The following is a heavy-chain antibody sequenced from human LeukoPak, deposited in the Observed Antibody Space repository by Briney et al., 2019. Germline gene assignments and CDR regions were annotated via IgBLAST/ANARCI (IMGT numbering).Heavy chain of an antibody. CDR2: INHSGST. CDR1: GGSFSGYY. Sequence: SETLSLTCAVYGGSFSGYYWSWIRQPPGKGLEWIGEINHSGSTNYNPSLKSRVTISVDTSKNQFSLKLSSVTAADTAVYYCASTVLYDFWSGYYLYWGQGTLVTVSS. D-gene: IGHD3-3*01. J-gene: IGHJ4*02. V-gene: IGHV4-34*01. CDR3: ASTVLYDFWSGYYLY.